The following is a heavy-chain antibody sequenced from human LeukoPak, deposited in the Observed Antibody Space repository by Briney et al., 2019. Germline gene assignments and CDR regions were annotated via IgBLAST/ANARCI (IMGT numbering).Heavy chain of an antibody. Sequence: ASVKVSCKASGYTFTNYGISWVRQAPGQGLEWMGSINPNSGGTNYAQKFQGRVTMTTDTSMSTAYMELSRLTSDDTAVYYCARAGGRSWFDPWGQGTLVTVSS. J-gene: IGHJ5*02. CDR3: ARAGGRSWFDP. V-gene: IGHV1-2*02. CDR1: GYTFTNYG. CDR2: INPNSGGT.